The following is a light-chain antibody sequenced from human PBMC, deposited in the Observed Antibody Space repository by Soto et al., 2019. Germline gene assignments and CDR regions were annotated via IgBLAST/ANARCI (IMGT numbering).Light chain of an antibody. V-gene: IGLV2-14*01. Sequence: QSVLTQPASVSGSPGQSITISCTETSSDVGGYNYVSWYQQHPGKAPKLMIYDVSNRPSGVSNRFSGSKSGNTASLTISGLQAEDEADYYCSSYTSSSTLKVFGTGTKVTVL. CDR3: SSYTSSSTLKV. CDR2: DVS. CDR1: SSDVGGYNY. J-gene: IGLJ1*01.